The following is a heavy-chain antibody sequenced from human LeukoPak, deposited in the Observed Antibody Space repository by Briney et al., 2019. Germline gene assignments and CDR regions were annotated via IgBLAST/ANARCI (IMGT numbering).Heavy chain of an antibody. D-gene: IGHD7-27*01. Sequence: SGGSQRLSCAASGFTFSSYSMNWVRQAPGKGLEWVSSIDTSTTYMTYADSVKGRFTISRDNARNSLYLQMNSLRAEDTAVYYCAREARTGERWYFDLWGRGTLVTVSS. CDR2: IDTSTTYM. CDR1: GFTFSSYS. CDR3: AREARTGERWYFDL. J-gene: IGHJ2*01. V-gene: IGHV3-21*01.